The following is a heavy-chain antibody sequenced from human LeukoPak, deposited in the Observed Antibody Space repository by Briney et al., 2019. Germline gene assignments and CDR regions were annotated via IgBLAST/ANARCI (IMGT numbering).Heavy chain of an antibody. V-gene: IGHV3-23*01. Sequence: GGSLRLSCAASGFTFSSYAMSWVRQAPGKGLEWVSAISGGGGSTYYADSVKGRFTISRDNSKNTLYLQMNSLRAEDTAVYYCAKDLVTDTAMDHDYWGQGTLVTVSS. CDR2: ISGGGGST. CDR3: AKDLVTDTAMDHDY. D-gene: IGHD5-18*01. J-gene: IGHJ4*02. CDR1: GFTFSSYA.